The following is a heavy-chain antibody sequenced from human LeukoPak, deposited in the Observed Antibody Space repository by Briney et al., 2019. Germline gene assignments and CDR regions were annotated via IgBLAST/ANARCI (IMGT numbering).Heavy chain of an antibody. D-gene: IGHD6-19*01. Sequence: PGGSLRLSCAASGFTFSSYAMSWVRQAPGKGLEWVSGISGSGGSTYSADSVKGRFTISRDNAKNTLYLQMNSLRAEDTAVYYCARDPKVAGLDYWGQGTLVTVSS. CDR2: ISGSGGST. CDR1: GFTFSSYA. CDR3: ARDPKVAGLDY. J-gene: IGHJ4*02. V-gene: IGHV3-23*01.